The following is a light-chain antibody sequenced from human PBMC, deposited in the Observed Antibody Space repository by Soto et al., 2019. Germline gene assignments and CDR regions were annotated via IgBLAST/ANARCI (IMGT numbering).Light chain of an antibody. CDR3: QQYKDWPPVT. V-gene: IGKV3-15*01. CDR1: ESVSSS. Sequence: EIVLTQSPATLSVSPGERVTLSCRASESVSSSLAWYQHKPGQPPRLLIYGASTRATDIPARFSGSGSWTQFTLTISSVQSEDFAVYYCQQYKDWPPVTFGPGTKVEIK. CDR2: GAS. J-gene: IGKJ3*01.